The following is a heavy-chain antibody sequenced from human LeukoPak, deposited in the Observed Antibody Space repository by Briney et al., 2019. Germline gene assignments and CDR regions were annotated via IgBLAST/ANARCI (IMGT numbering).Heavy chain of an antibody. Sequence: SETLSLTCTVSGGSISSSSYYWGWIRQPPGKGLEWIGSIYYSGSTYYNPSLKSRVTISVDTSKSQFSLKLSSVTAADTAVYYCARSGYDFWSGYRPYMDVWGKGTTVTVSS. CDR2: IYYSGST. J-gene: IGHJ6*03. V-gene: IGHV4-39*01. CDR1: GGSISSSSYY. CDR3: ARSGYDFWSGYRPYMDV. D-gene: IGHD3-3*01.